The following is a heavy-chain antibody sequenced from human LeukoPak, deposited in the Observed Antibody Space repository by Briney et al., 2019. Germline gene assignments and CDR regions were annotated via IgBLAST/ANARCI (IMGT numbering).Heavy chain of an antibody. V-gene: IGHV1-18*04. J-gene: IGHJ4*02. CDR2: ISAYNGNT. Sequence: GASVKVSCKASGYTFTSYYIHWVRQAPGQGLEWMGWISAYNGNTIYAQKVKGRVTMTTDTSTSTAYMELRSLKSDDTAVYYCARASYCSDGSCYSDYWGQGTLVTVSS. D-gene: IGHD2-15*01. CDR3: ARASYCSDGSCYSDY. CDR1: GYTFTSYY.